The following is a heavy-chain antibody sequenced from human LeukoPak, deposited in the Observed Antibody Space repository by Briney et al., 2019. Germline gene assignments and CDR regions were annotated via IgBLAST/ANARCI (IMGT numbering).Heavy chain of an antibody. D-gene: IGHD3-10*02. Sequence: PGGSLRLSCAASGVTVSSNYMSWVRQAPGKGLEWVSVIYSGGSTYYADSVKGRFTISRDNSKNTLYLQMNSLRAEDTAVYYCAREVCLDYWGQGTLVTVSS. CDR1: GVTVSSNY. V-gene: IGHV3-53*01. J-gene: IGHJ4*02. CDR2: IYSGGST. CDR3: AREVCLDY.